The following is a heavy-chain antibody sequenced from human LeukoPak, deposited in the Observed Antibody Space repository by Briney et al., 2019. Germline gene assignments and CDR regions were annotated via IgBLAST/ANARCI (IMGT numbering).Heavy chain of an antibody. J-gene: IGHJ5*02. Sequence: GASVKVSCKASGYTFTSYAIHWVRQAPGQRLEWMGWINAGNGDTKYSQKFQGRVTITRDTSASTAYMELSSLKSEDTAVYYCARDLIHDFCSGYYSNWFDPWGQGTLVTVSS. CDR1: GYTFTSYA. V-gene: IGHV1-3*01. CDR2: INAGNGDT. D-gene: IGHD3-3*01. CDR3: ARDLIHDFCSGYYSNWFDP.